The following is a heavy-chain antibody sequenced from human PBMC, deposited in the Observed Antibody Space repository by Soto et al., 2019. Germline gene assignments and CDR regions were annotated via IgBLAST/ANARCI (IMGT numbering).Heavy chain of an antibody. V-gene: IGHV3-30*18. CDR1: GFTFSSYG. Sequence: QVQLVESGGGVVQPGRSLRLSCAASGFTFSSYGMHWVRQAPGKGLERVSVISYDGSEKYYAVSVMGRFTISRDNSENTLYLQMNSLRAEDTAVYYCAKGAVTTSLYYFDYWGQGTLGPVSS. CDR3: AKGAVTTSLYYFDY. CDR2: ISYDGSEK. D-gene: IGHD4-17*01. J-gene: IGHJ4*02.